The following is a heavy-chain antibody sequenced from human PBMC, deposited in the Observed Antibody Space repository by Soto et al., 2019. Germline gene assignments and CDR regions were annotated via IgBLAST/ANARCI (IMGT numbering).Heavy chain of an antibody. J-gene: IGHJ6*02. D-gene: IGHD3-10*01. CDR3: ARAALSMVRGVINYYGMDV. V-gene: IGHV4-61*01. CDR1: GGSVSSGSYY. Sequence: SETLSLTCTVSGGSVSSGSYYWSWIRQPPGKGLEWIGYIYYSGSTNYNPSLKSRVTISVDTSKNQFSLKLSSVTAADTAVYYCARAALSMVRGVINYYGMDVWGQGTTVTVS. CDR2: IYYSGST.